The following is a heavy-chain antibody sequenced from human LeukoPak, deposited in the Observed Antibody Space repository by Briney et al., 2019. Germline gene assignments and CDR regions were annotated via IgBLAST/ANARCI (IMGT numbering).Heavy chain of an antibody. J-gene: IGHJ4*02. CDR1: GGSFSGYS. CDR3: AGYDILTGLWD. D-gene: IGHD3-9*01. CDR2: INHGGTT. V-gene: IGHV4-34*01. Sequence: KPSETLSLTCAVYGGSFSGYSWSWIRQPPGKGLEWIGEINHGGTTNYNPSLKSRVTISVDTSKNQFSLKLNSVTAADTAVYYRAGYDILTGLWDWDQGALVTVSS.